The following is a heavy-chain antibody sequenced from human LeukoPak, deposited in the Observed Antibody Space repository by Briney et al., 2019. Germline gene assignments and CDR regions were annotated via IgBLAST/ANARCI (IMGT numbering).Heavy chain of an antibody. CDR2: INPNSGGT. V-gene: IGHV1-2*02. D-gene: IGHD1-26*01. J-gene: IGHJ4*02. CDR3: ARGYSGSYYASDY. Sequence: ASVKVSCKASGYTFTGYYIHWLRQAPGQGLEWMGRINPNSGGTNYAQKFQGRGTMTRDTSISTAYMELSRLRSDDTAVYYCARGYSGSYYASDYWGQGTLVTVSS. CDR1: GYTFTGYY.